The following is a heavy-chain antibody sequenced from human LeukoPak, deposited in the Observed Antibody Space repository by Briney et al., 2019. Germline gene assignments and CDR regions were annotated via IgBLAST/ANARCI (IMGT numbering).Heavy chain of an antibody. CDR2: ISGSGGST. CDR3: AKDQIGDSSGFTA. Sequence: GGSLRLSCAASGSTFSSYAMSWVRQAPGKGLEWVSAISGSGGSTYYADSVKGRFTISRDNSKNTLYLQMNSLRAEDTAVYYCAKDQIGDSSGFTAWGQGTLVTVSS. J-gene: IGHJ5*02. CDR1: GSTFSSYA. V-gene: IGHV3-23*01. D-gene: IGHD3-22*01.